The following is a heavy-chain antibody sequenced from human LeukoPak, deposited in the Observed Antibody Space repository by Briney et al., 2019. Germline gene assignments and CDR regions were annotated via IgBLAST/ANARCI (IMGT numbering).Heavy chain of an antibody. CDR2: IYTGGDT. J-gene: IGHJ4*02. D-gene: IGHD2-15*01. V-gene: IGHV3-53*01. CDR3: ARGYCSGGRCYSGVLDY. Sequence: PGGSVRLSCAASGFTVSTNYMSWVRQAPGKGLEWVSVIYTGGDTFYADSVKGRFTISRDNSKNTLYLQMNGLRTEDTAMYYCARGYCSGGRCYSGVLDYWGQGTLVTVSS. CDR1: GFTVSTNY.